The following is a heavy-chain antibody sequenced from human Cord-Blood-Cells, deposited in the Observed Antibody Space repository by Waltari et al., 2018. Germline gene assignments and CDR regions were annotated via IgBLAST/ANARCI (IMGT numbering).Heavy chain of an antibody. CDR3: ARGGQLVFCDY. D-gene: IGHD6-13*01. Sequence: EVQLVESGGGLVQPGGSLRLSCAASGFTFSSYEMQRVRQAPGKGLEWVSYISSSGSTIYYADSVKGRFTISRDNAKNSLYLQMNSLRAEDTAVYYCARGGQLVFCDYWGQGTLVTVSS. CDR1: GFTFSSYE. V-gene: IGHV3-48*03. J-gene: IGHJ4*02. CDR2: ISSSGSTI.